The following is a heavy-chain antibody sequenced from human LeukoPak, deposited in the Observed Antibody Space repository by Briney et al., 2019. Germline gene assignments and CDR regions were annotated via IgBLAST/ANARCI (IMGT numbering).Heavy chain of an antibody. CDR3: ARDHGGYSSSEYFDY. V-gene: IGHV4-59*01. J-gene: IGHJ4*02. CDR1: GGSFSSYY. Sequence: PSETLSLTCTVSGGSFSSYYWSWIRQPPGKGLEWIGYIYYSGSTNYNPSLKGRVTISLDTSKNQFSLRLSSVTAADTAVYYCARDHGGYSSSEYFDYWGQGTLVTVSS. D-gene: IGHD6-13*01. CDR2: IYYSGST.